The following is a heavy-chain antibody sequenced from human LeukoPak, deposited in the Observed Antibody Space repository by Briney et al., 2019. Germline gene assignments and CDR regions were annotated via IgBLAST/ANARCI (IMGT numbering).Heavy chain of an antibody. CDR3: ARDVDTAMVTGSSWYNYYFDY. Sequence: SETLSLTCTVSGGSISSYYWSWIRQPAGKGLEWIGRIYTSGSTNYNPSLKGRVTMSVDTSKNQFSLKLSSVTAADTAVYYCARDVDTAMVTGSSWYNYYFDYWGQGTLVTVSS. CDR2: IYTSGST. J-gene: IGHJ4*02. CDR1: GGSISSYY. V-gene: IGHV4-4*07. D-gene: IGHD5-18*01.